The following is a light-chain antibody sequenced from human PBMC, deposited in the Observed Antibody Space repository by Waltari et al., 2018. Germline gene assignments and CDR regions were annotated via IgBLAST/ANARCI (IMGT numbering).Light chain of an antibody. CDR3: CSYVGLDTYV. V-gene: IGLV2-23*02. CDR2: EVS. CDR1: SSDVGNYTL. Sequence: QSGLTQPASASGSPGQSITISCTGTSSDVGNYTLVSWYQQHPGKAPKLLIYEVSKRASGTSDRCSASKSGNTASLTISGLQAQEDEADYYCCSYVGLDTYVFGTGTKVTV. J-gene: IGLJ1*01.